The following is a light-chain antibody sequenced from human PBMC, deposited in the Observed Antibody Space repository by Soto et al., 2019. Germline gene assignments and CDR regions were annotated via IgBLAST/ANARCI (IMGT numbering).Light chain of an antibody. Sequence: QTVVTQEPSLTVSPGGTVTLTCASSTGAVTSGYYPNWFQQKPGQAPRALFYSTSKKHSWTPARFSGSLLGDKAALTLSGVQPEDEAEYYCLLYYGGAHLWVFGGGTKLTVL. J-gene: IGLJ3*02. CDR3: LLYYGGAHLWV. V-gene: IGLV7-43*01. CDR1: TGAVTSGYY. CDR2: STS.